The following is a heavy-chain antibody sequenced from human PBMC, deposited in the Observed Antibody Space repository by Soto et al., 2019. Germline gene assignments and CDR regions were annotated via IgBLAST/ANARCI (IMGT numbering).Heavy chain of an antibody. CDR3: ATQEVGGSYVYTFDP. J-gene: IGHJ5*02. Sequence: SETLSLTCAVSGGSISSGGYSWSWIQQPPGKGLEWIGYIYHSGSTYYNPSLKSRVTISVDRSKNQFSLKLSSVTAADTAVYYCATQEVGGSYVYTFDPWGQGTLVTVSS. CDR1: GGSISSGGYS. V-gene: IGHV4-30-2*01. CDR2: IYHSGST. D-gene: IGHD1-26*01.